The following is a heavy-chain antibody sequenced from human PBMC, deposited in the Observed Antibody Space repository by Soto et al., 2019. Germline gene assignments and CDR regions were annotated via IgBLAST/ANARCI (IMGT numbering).Heavy chain of an antibody. D-gene: IGHD7-27*01. CDR1: GYSFTSYA. Sequence: ASVKVSCEACGYSFTSYAMHWVRQAPGQRLEWMGWINAGNGNTKYSQKFQGRVTITRDTSASTAYMELSSLRSEDTAVYYCARGNGGSRIPPGVWGKGTTVTVSS. CDR2: INAGNGNT. V-gene: IGHV1-3*01. CDR3: ARGNGGSRIPPGV. J-gene: IGHJ6*04.